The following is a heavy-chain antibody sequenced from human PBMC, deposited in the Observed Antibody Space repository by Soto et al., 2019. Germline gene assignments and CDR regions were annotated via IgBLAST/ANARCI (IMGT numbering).Heavy chain of an antibody. J-gene: IGHJ3*02. V-gene: IGHV1-18*01. CDR3: ARDRWIQGPVTTIYDAFDI. D-gene: IGHD4-17*01. Sequence: ASVKVSCKASGYTFTSYGISWVRQAPGQGLEWMGWISAYNGNTNYAQKLQGRVTMTTDTSTSTAYMELRSLRSDDTAVYYCARDRWIQGPVTTIYDAFDIWGQGTMVTVSS. CDR1: GYTFTSYG. CDR2: ISAYNGNT.